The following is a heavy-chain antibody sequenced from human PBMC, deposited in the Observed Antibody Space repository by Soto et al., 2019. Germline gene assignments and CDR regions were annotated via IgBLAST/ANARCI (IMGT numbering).Heavy chain of an antibody. V-gene: IGHV3-21*01. CDR1: GFTFSSYS. Sequence: EVQLVESGGGLVKPGGSLRLSCAASGFTFSSYSMNWVRQAPGKGLEWVSSISSSSSYIYYADSVKGRFTISRDNAKNSLYLQMNSLRAEDTAVYYCAGEGEYCSSTSCYTDYWGQGTMVTVSS. D-gene: IGHD2-2*02. J-gene: IGHJ3*01. CDR3: AGEGEYCSSTSCYTDY. CDR2: ISSSSSYI.